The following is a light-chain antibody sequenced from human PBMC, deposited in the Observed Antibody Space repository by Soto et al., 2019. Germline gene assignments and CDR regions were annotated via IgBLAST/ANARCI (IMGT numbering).Light chain of an antibody. J-gene: IGLJ2*01. CDR3: ATWDDSLDGVV. V-gene: IGLV1-47*01. Sequence: QSVLTQSPSVSGTPGQRVDISCSGSSPNIGKNYVFWYQHIPGMAPKLLIQRNTQRPSGVPDRFSASKSDTSASLAISGLRSEDEADYYCATWDDSLDGVVFGGGTQLTVL. CDR2: RNT. CDR1: SPNIGKNY.